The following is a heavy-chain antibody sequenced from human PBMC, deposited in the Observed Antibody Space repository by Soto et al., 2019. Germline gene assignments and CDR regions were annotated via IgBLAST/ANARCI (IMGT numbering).Heavy chain of an antibody. CDR1: GYTFTSYY. Sequence: ASVKVSCKASGYTFTSYYMHWVRQAPGQGLEWMGIINPSGGSTSYAQKFQGRVTMTRDTSTSTVYMELSSLRSEDTAVYYCARGRPPFWSGYPYYYYGMDVWGQGTTVTVSS. D-gene: IGHD3-3*01. CDR3: ARGRPPFWSGYPYYYYGMDV. CDR2: INPSGGST. V-gene: IGHV1-46*01. J-gene: IGHJ6*02.